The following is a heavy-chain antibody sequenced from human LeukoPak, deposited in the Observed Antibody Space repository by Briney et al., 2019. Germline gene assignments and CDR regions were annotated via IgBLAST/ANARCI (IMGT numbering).Heavy chain of an antibody. V-gene: IGHV3-30*18. CDR2: ISYDGSNK. Sequence: GGSLRLSCAASGFTFSSYGMHWVRQAPGKGLEWVAVISYDGSNKYYADSVKGRFTISRDNSKNTLYLQMNSLRAEDTAVYYCAKDGYCSSTSCYRLAISYYYYYYMDVWGKGTTVTVSS. J-gene: IGHJ6*03. CDR3: AKDGYCSSTSCYRLAISYYYYYYMDV. CDR1: GFTFSSYG. D-gene: IGHD2-2*03.